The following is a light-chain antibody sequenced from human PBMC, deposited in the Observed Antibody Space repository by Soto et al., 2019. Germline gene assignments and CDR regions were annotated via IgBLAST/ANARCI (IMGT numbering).Light chain of an antibody. CDR3: MQGTQFPWT. CDR2: MIS. Sequence: DLVMTQTPLSSPVTLGQPASISCRSSQSLVHRNGNTYLSWLQQRPGQPPRLLLYMISNRLSGVPDRFSGSGAGTEFTLKISTVEADDVGVYYCMQGTQFPWTFGQGTKVEIK. CDR1: QSLVHRNGNTY. V-gene: IGKV2-24*01. J-gene: IGKJ1*01.